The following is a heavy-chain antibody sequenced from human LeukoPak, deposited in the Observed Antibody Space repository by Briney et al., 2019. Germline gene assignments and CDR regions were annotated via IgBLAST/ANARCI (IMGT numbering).Heavy chain of an antibody. V-gene: IGHV1-8*03. CDR3: ARGPGDFWSGYYKV. D-gene: IGHD3-3*01. J-gene: IGHJ4*02. CDR2: MNPNSGNT. Sequence: APVKVSCKASGYTFTSYDINWVRQATGQGLEWMGWMNPNSGNTGYAQKFQGRVTITRNTSISTAYMELSSLRSEDTAVYYCARGPGDFWSGYYKVWGQGTLVTVSS. CDR1: GYTFTSYD.